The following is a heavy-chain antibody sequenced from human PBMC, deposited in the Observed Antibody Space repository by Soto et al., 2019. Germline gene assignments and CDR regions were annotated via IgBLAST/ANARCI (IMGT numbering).Heavy chain of an antibody. CDR3: ARGSGPYCTNGVCSKYYYYGMDV. D-gene: IGHD2-8*01. V-gene: IGHV1-69*06. J-gene: IGHJ6*02. CDR2: IIPIFGTA. Sequence: ASVKVSCKASGGTFSSYAISWVRQAPGQGLEWMGGIIPIFGTANYAQKFQSRVTITADKSTSTAYMELSSLRSEDTAVYYCARGSGPYCTNGVCSKYYYYGMDVWGQGTTVTVSS. CDR1: GGTFSSYA.